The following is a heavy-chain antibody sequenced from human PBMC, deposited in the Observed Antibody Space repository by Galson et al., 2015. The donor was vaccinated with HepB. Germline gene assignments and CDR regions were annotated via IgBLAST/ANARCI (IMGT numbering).Heavy chain of an antibody. CDR2: IWYDGRNK. CDR1: GFTFSSYG. J-gene: IGHJ5*02. Sequence: SLRLSCAASGFTFSSYGMHWVRQAPGQGLEWMAVIWYDGRNKYYADNVKGRFTISRDNSKNTLYMQMNSLRAEDTAVYYCARDGGRFLEWLVPYWFDPWGQGTLVTVSS. D-gene: IGHD3-3*01. CDR3: ARDGGRFLEWLVPYWFDP. V-gene: IGHV3-33*01.